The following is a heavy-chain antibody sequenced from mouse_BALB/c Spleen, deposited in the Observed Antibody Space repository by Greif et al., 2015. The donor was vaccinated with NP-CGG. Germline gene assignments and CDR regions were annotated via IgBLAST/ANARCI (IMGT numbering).Heavy chain of an antibody. V-gene: IGHV14-4*02. CDR3: NGNWFAY. Sequence: EVQLQQSGAELVRSGASVKLSCTASGFNIKDYYMHWVKQRPEQGLEWIGWIDPENGDTEYAPKFQGKATMTADTSSNTAFLQLSSLASEDTAVYYCNGNWFAYCGQVTLVTVSA. CDR2: IDPENGDT. J-gene: IGHJ3*01. CDR1: GFNIKDYY.